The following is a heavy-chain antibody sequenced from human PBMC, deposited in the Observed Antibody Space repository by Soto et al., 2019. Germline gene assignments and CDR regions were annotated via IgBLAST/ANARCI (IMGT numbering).Heavy chain of an antibody. V-gene: IGHV3-23*05. CDR1: GITFRTRA. Sequence: PGGSLRLSCVASGITFRTRAMDWVRPAPGEGLEWVSVITNSGGDSKYADSVRGRFTITRDNTKNTLYLQMNSLRADDSAVYYCASGSSDSYPGSRIFDFWGRGTLVTVSS. D-gene: IGHD3-10*01. CDR3: ASGSSDSYPGSRIFDF. J-gene: IGHJ4*02. CDR2: ITNSGGDS.